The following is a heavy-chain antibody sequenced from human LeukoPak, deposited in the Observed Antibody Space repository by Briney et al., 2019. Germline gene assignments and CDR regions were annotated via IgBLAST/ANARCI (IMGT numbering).Heavy chain of an antibody. J-gene: IGHJ5*02. CDR1: GYTLTELS. CDR3: ATDQYYYDSSGPSGFDP. D-gene: IGHD3-22*01. Sequence: ASVKVSCKVSGYTLTELSMHWVRQAPGKGLEWMGGFDPEDGETIYAQKFQGRVTMTEDTSTDTAYMELSSLRSEDTAVYYCATDQYYYDSSGPSGFDPWGQGTLVTVSS. V-gene: IGHV1-24*01. CDR2: FDPEDGET.